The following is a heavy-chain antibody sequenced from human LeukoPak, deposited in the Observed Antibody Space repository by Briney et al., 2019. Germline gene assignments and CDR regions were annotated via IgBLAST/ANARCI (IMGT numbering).Heavy chain of an antibody. J-gene: IGHJ6*02. CDR2: IYYSGST. V-gene: IGHV4-31*03. Sequence: SETLSLTCTVSGGSISSGGYYWSWIRQHPGKGLEWIGYIYYSGSTYYNPSLKSRVTISVDTSKNQFSLKLSSVTAADTAVYYCARDSTYYYDSSGYQKDGYYYYGMDVWGQGTTVTVSS. CDR3: ARDSTYYYDSSGYQKDGYYYYGMDV. CDR1: GGSISSGGYY. D-gene: IGHD3-22*01.